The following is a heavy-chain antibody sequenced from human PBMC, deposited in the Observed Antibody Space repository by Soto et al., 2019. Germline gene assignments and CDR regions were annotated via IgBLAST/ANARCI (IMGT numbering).Heavy chain of an antibody. J-gene: IGHJ6*03. V-gene: IGHV3-33*01. CDR3: ARGPPKVYYMDV. CDR2: IWYDGSNK. CDR1: GFTFSSYG. Sequence: GGSLRFSCAASGFTFSSYGMHSVRQASGKGLEWVAVIWYDGSNKYYADSVKGRFTISRDNSKNTLYLQMNSLRAEDTAVYYCARGPPKVYYMDVWGKGTTVTVSS.